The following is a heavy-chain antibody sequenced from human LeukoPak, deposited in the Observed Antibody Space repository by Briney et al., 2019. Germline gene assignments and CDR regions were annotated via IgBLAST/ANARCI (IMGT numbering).Heavy chain of an antibody. CDR3: ARVEYYYDSSGYWESYYFDY. D-gene: IGHD3-22*01. V-gene: IGHV4-30-4*07. J-gene: IGHJ4*02. Sequence: SETLSLTCAVSGGSISSGGYSWSWIRQPPGKGLEWIVYIYYSGSTYYNPSLKSRVTISVDTSKNQFSLKLSSVTAADTAVYYCARVEYYYDSSGYWESYYFDYWGQGTLVTVSS. CDR1: GGSISSGGYS. CDR2: IYYSGST.